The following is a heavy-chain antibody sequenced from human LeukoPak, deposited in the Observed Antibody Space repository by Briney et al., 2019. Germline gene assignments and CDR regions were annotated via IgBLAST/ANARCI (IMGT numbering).Heavy chain of an antibody. J-gene: IGHJ4*02. CDR1: GYTFTIYG. CDR3: ARGGRDYYDSSGYYPFDY. V-gene: IGHV1-18*01. CDR2: ISAYNGNT. D-gene: IGHD3-22*01. Sequence: GASVKVSCKASGYTFTIYGISWVRQAPGQGLEWMGWISAYNGNTNYAQKLQGRVTMTTDTSTSTAYMELRSLRSDDTAVYYCARGGRDYYDSSGYYPFDYWGQGTLVTVSS.